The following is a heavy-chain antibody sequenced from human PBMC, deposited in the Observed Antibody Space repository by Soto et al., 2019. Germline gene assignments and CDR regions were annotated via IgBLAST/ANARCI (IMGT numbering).Heavy chain of an antibody. Sequence: EVQLVESGGGLVQPGGSLKLSCAASGFTFSGSAMHWVRQASGKGLEWVGRIRSKPNTYATGYAASVKGRFTISRDDSKTTVYLQMNSLQIEDTDVYYCIRRSQDDSSGYFADWGQGTLVTVSS. J-gene: IGHJ4*02. CDR3: IRRSQDDSSGYFAD. CDR2: IRSKPNTYAT. CDR1: GFTFSGSA. V-gene: IGHV3-73*02. D-gene: IGHD3-22*01.